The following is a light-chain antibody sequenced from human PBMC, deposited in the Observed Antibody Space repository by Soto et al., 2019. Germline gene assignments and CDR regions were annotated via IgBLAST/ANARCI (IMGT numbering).Light chain of an antibody. CDR1: QGISED. V-gene: IGKV1-17*01. J-gene: IGKJ4*01. Sequence: DIQMTQSPSSLSPSVGERVSITCRASQGISEDLAWYQQKPWKAPTRLLYGVSSLQNGVPSRFIATGSGTEFTLTITSLQPEDFATYYCLQHQTYPRSFGRGTRVEIK. CDR2: GVS. CDR3: LQHQTYPRS.